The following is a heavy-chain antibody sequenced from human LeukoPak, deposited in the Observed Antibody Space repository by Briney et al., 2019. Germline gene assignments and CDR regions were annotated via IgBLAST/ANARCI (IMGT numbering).Heavy chain of an antibody. CDR3: ARSMSSWDFDY. J-gene: IGHJ4*02. CDR1: GYTFTGYY. CDR2: INPNSGAT. Sequence: SVRVSCKASGYTFTGYYMHWVRQDPGQGLEWMGWINPNSGATNYAKKFQGRVTMTRDTSISTAYMELSRLRSDDTAVYYCARSMSSWDFDYWGQGTLVTV. D-gene: IGHD6-13*01. V-gene: IGHV1-2*02.